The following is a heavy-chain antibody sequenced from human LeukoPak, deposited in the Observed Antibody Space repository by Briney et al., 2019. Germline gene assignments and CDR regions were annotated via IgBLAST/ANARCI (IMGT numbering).Heavy chain of an antibody. Sequence: ASVKVSCKASGYTFTGYYMHWVRQAPGQGLEWMGWINPNSGGTNYAQKFQGRVTMTRDTSISTAYMELSRLRSDDTAVYYCASSYYDSSGYYSGYYMDVWGKGTTVTISS. J-gene: IGHJ6*03. CDR2: INPNSGGT. D-gene: IGHD3-22*01. CDR3: ASSYYDSSGYYSGYYMDV. CDR1: GYTFTGYY. V-gene: IGHV1-2*02.